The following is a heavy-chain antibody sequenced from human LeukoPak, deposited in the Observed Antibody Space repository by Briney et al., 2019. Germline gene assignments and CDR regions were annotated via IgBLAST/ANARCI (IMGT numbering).Heavy chain of an antibody. CDR3: AKGSKEVLFTRDHYMDV. D-gene: IGHD3-3*01. CDR2: IKDDGSAK. Sequence: GGSLRLSCAASGFTFSSYSMNWVRQAPGKGLEWVANIKDDGSAKYYEDSVKGRFTISRDNSKNTLYLQMNSLRAEDTAVYYCAKGSKEVLFTRDHYMDVWGKGTTVTISS. CDR1: GFTFSSYS. V-gene: IGHV3-7*01. J-gene: IGHJ6*03.